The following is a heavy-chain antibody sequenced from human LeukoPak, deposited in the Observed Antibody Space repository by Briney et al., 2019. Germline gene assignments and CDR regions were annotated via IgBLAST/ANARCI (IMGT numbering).Heavy chain of an antibody. D-gene: IGHD3-22*01. CDR2: IYSDGST. V-gene: IGHV3-66*01. CDR1: GFSVSYNY. CDR3: AKSGRITMIVVVITPFDY. Sequence: GGSLRLSCAASGFSVSYNYMSWVRQAPGKGLEWVSVIYSDGSTYYADSVKARFTISRDDSKNTLYLQMNSLRAEDTAVYYCAKSGRITMIVVVITPFDYWGQGTLVTVSS. J-gene: IGHJ4*02.